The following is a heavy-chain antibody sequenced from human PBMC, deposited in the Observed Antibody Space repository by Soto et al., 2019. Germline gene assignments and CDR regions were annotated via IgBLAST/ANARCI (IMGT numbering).Heavy chain of an antibody. CDR3: ARDLRGRGSGRFDP. CDR2: IYYSGVT. Sequence: WTWIRQHPGKGLEWIGYIYYSGVTYYNPSLKSRVTISVDTSKNQFSLKLSSVTAADTAMYYCARDLRGRGSGRFDPWGQGTLVTVYS. V-gene: IGHV4-31*02. J-gene: IGHJ5*02. D-gene: IGHD3-10*01.